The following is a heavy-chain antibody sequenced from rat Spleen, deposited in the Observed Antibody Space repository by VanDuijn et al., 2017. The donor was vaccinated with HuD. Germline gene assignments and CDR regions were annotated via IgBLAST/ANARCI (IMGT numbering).Heavy chain of an antibody. J-gene: IGHJ4*01. CDR2: ISGSSGTI. V-gene: IGHV5-34*01. CDR3: ARRDYSRGYIMDA. D-gene: IGHD1-3*01. CDR1: GFTFSDYG. Sequence: EVQLVESGGGLVRPGRSLKLSCVASGFTFSDYGMNWIRQAPGQGLGWVAYISGSSGTIYYADTVKGRFTISRDNAWNMLYLQLSSLRSEDTALYYCARRDYSRGYIMDAWGQGASVTVSS.